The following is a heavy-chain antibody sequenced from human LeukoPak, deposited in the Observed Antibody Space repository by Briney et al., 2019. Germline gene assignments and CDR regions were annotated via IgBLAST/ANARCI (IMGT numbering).Heavy chain of an antibody. J-gene: IGHJ4*02. CDR3: ARDGSYGSSYFDY. V-gene: IGHV3-53*01. D-gene: IGHD3-10*01. CDR1: GFTVSSNY. Sequence: TGGSLRLSCAASGFTVSSNYMSWVRQAPGKGLEWVSVIYTGGSTYYADSVKGRFTISRDNSKNTLYLQMNSLRAEDTAVYYCARDGSYGSSYFDYWGQGTLVTVSS. CDR2: IYTGGST.